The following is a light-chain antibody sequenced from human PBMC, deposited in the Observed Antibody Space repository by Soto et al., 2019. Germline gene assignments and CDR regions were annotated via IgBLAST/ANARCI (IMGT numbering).Light chain of an antibody. Sequence: EIVLTQSPATLSLSPGERATLSCRASQSVTTYLAWYQQKPGRAPRLLIYDASNRATDIPARFSGSGSGTDFTLTISGLEPEDFAVYYCRQRSAWPLTFGGGTKVEIK. V-gene: IGKV3-11*01. J-gene: IGKJ4*01. CDR1: QSVTTY. CDR2: DAS. CDR3: RQRSAWPLT.